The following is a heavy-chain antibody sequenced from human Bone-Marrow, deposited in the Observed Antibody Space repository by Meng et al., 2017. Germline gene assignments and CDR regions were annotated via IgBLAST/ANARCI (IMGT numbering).Heavy chain of an antibody. V-gene: IGHV3-23*01. CDR2: ISGSGGST. D-gene: IGHD3-22*01. CDR1: GFPLISYA. Sequence: GGSLRPSCAATGFPLISYAMSGVRQAPGKGLEWVSLISGSGGSTYYADSVKGRFTISRDNSQNTLYLQMNSLRAEDTAVYYCAKEHVVVIRYFDYWGQGTLVTVSS. J-gene: IGHJ4*02. CDR3: AKEHVVVIRYFDY.